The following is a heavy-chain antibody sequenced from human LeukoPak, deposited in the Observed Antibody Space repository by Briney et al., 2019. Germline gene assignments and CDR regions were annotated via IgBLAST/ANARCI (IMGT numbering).Heavy chain of an antibody. CDR2: IYHSGST. CDR1: GGSISSGGYS. CDR3: ARSRYNWFDP. J-gene: IGHJ5*02. V-gene: IGHV4-30-2*01. Sequence: SETLSLTCAVSGGSISSGGYSWSWIRQPPGKGLEWIGYIYHSGSTYYNPSLKGRVTISVDRSKNQFSLKLSSVTAADTAVYYCARSRYNWFDPWGQGTLVAVSS.